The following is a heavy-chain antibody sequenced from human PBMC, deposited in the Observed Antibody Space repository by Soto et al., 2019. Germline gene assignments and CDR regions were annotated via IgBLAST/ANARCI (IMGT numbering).Heavy chain of an antibody. V-gene: IGHV3-74*01. Sequence: EVQLGESGGGLVQPGGSLRLSCAASGFTVSSYSMHWVRQAPGKGLVWVSRINSDGSSTSYADSVKGRFTISRDNAKNTLYLQMNSLRAEDTAVYYCARGDIFTGLDFDYWGQGTLVTVSS. CDR1: GFTVSSYS. D-gene: IGHD3-9*01. CDR3: ARGDIFTGLDFDY. CDR2: INSDGSST. J-gene: IGHJ4*02.